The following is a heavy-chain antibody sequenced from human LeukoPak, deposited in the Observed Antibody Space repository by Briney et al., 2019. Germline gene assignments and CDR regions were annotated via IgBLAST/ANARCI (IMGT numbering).Heavy chain of an antibody. CDR2: ISYDGSNK. V-gene: IGHV3-30*04. CDR3: ARDLTLYYYDSSGSPFDY. Sequence: GGSLRLSCAASGFTFSSYAMHWVRQAPGKGLEWVAVISYDGSNKYYADSVKGRFTTSRDNSKNTLYLQMNSLRAEDTAVYYCARDLTLYYYDSSGSPFDYWGQGTLVTVSS. D-gene: IGHD3-22*01. J-gene: IGHJ4*02. CDR1: GFTFSSYA.